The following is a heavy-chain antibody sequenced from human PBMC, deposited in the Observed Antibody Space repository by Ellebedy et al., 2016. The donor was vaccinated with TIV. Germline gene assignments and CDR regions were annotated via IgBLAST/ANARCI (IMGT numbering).Heavy chain of an antibody. J-gene: IGHJ4*02. CDR1: EFTFNTFA. CDR3: AKMSWYGGFDY. V-gene: IGHV3-23*01. CDR2: ISASGNTT. Sequence: PGGSLRLSCAASEFTFNTFAMNWVRQAPGKGLEWGSTISASGNTTKYAASVTGRFPITRDNSKNTLYLQMNSLRANDTAIYYCAKMSWYGGFDYWGQGSLVAVSS. D-gene: IGHD4-23*01.